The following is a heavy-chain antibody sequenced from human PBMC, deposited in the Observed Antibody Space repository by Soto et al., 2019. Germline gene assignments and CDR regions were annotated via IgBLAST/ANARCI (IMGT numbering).Heavy chain of an antibody. CDR3: ARVYKLGAPAPGFDY. V-gene: IGHV3-30-3*01. J-gene: IGHJ4*02. CDR1: GFTFSSYA. D-gene: IGHD1-26*01. Sequence: QVQLVESGGGVVQPGRSLRLSCAASGFTFSSYAMHWVRQAPGKGLEWVAVISYDGSNKYYADSVKGRFTISRDNSKNTLYLQMNSLRAEDTAVYYCARVYKLGAPAPGFDYWGQGTLVTVSS. CDR2: ISYDGSNK.